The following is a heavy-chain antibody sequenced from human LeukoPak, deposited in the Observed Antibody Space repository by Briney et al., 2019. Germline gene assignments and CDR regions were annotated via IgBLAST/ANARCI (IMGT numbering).Heavy chain of an antibody. CDR3: ARLPGSSSGYWEWFFDY. D-gene: IGHD3-22*01. V-gene: IGHV4-59*08. CDR1: GGSISSYY. J-gene: IGHJ4*02. CDR2: IYYSGST. Sequence: SETLSLTCTVSGGSISSYYWSWIRQPPGKGLEWIGYIYYSGSTNYNPSLKSRVTISVDTSKNQFSLKLSSVTAADTAVYYCARLPGSSSGYWEWFFDYWGQGTLVTVSS.